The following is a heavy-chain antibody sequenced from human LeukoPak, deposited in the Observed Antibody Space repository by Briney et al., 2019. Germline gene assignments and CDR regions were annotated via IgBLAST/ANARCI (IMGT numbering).Heavy chain of an antibody. CDR3: ARDHTLAFDI. Sequence: GGSLRLSCAASGFTFSSYSMNWVRQAPGKGLESVSSISSSSSYIYYADSVKGRFTISRDNAKNSLYLQMNSLRAEDTAVYYCARDHTLAFDIWGQGTMVTVSS. J-gene: IGHJ3*02. V-gene: IGHV3-21*01. CDR1: GFTFSSYS. CDR2: ISSSSSYI.